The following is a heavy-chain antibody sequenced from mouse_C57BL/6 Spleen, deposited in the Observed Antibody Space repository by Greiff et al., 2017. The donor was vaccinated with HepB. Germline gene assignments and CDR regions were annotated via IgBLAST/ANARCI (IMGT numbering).Heavy chain of an antibody. CDR3: TRGNTVVTDFDH. CDR1: GFNIKDYY. V-gene: IGHV14-1*01. J-gene: IGHJ2*01. D-gene: IGHD1-1*01. CDR2: IDPEDGDT. Sequence: EVQLQQSGAELVRPGASVKLSCTASGFNIKDYYMHWVKQRPEQGLEWIGRIDPEDGDTEYAPKFQGKATMTADTSSNTAYLQLSSLTSEDPAVFYWTRGNTVVTDFDHWGQGTPLPVSS.